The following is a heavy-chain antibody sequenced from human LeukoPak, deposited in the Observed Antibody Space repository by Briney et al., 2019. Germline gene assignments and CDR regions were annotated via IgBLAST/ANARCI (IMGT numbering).Heavy chain of an antibody. CDR2: IYVNGNT. CDR1: GGSTTSNYY. CDR3: ARGASPGGVDV. Sequence: PSETLSLPCTVSGGSTTSNYYWVWIRQPAGKGLEWIGRIYVNGNTAYNPSLKGRVTMPIDTSKNLFSLKLSSVTAADTAVYYCARGASPGGVDVWGQGTTVTVSS. V-gene: IGHV4-4*07. J-gene: IGHJ6*02.